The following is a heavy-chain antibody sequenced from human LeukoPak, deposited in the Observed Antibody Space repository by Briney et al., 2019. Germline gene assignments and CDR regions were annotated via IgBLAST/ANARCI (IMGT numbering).Heavy chain of an antibody. V-gene: IGHV1-69*13. D-gene: IGHD6-6*01. Sequence: SVKVSCKASGGTFSSYAISWVRQAPGQGLEWMGGIIPIFGTASYAQKFQGRVTITADESTSTAYMELSSLRSEDTAVYYCAREEYSSFLGPSGPLPNWFDPWGQGTLVTVSS. CDR3: AREEYSSFLGPSGPLPNWFDP. CDR1: GGTFSSYA. CDR2: IIPIFGTA. J-gene: IGHJ5*02.